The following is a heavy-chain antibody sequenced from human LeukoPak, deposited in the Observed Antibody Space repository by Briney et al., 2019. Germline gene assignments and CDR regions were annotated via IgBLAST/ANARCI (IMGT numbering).Heavy chain of an antibody. CDR1: GFTFDDYA. V-gene: IGHV3-9*01. CDR3: AKTQGRRIVGNRGDFDY. J-gene: IGHJ4*02. Sequence: ETGGSLRLSCAASGFTFDDYAMRWVRQAPGKCLEWVSGISWNSGSIGYADSVKGRFTISRDNAKNSLYLQMNSLRAEHTALYYCAKTQGRRIVGNRGDFDYWGQGTLVTVSS. D-gene: IGHD1-26*01. CDR2: ISWNSGSI.